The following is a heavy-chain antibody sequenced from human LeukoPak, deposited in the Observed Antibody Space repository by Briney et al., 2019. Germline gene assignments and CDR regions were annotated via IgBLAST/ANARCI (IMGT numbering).Heavy chain of an antibody. V-gene: IGHV5-51*01. Sequence: ESLKISCKSSGYRFTTYWIGWVRQTPGKGLEWMGIIYPGDSDTRYSPSFEGQVTISADKSITTAYLQWSSLKASDTAMYYCARQITDQSSGYDSIDYWGQGTLVTVSS. CDR3: ARQITDQSSGYDSIDY. J-gene: IGHJ4*02. CDR2: IYPGDSDT. D-gene: IGHD5-12*01. CDR1: GYRFTTYW.